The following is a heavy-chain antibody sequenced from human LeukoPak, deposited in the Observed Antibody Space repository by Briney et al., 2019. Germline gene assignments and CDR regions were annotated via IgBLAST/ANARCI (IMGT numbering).Heavy chain of an antibody. CDR1: GGSFSGYY. D-gene: IGHD6-13*01. CDR2: INHSGST. Sequence: PSETLSLTCAVYGGSFSGYYWSWIRQPPGKGLEWIGEINHSGSTNYNPSLKSRVTISVDTSKNQFSLKLSSVTAADTAVYYCARSYSSSWYGCDYWGQGTLATVSS. CDR3: ARSYSSSWYGCDY. V-gene: IGHV4-34*01. J-gene: IGHJ4*02.